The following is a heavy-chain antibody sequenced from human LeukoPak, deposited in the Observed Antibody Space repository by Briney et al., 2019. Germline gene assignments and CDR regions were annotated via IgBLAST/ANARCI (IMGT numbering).Heavy chain of an antibody. CDR2: IKQDGSEK. J-gene: IGHJ4*02. CDR1: GFTFTTYC. D-gene: IGHD6-6*01. CDR3: ARLSVDSGSSTYRPVDY. Sequence: GGSLRLSCAVSGFTFTTYCMSWVRQAPGKGLEWVANIKQDGSEKYYVDSVKGRFTISRDNAKNSLYLQMNSLRAEDTAVYYCARLSVDSGSSTYRPVDYWGQGTLVTVSS. V-gene: IGHV3-7*01.